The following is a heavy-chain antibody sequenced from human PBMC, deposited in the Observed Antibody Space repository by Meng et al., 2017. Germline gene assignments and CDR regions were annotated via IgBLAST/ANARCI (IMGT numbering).Heavy chain of an antibody. CDR1: GFSFSDYY. V-gene: IGHV3-11*01. Sequence: QVQLVGSGGGLVKPGGSLSFSCAAYGFSFSDYYMSWIRQAPGKGLEWISYISTSGNTIYYTDSVKGRFAISRDNAKNSLYLQMSSLRAEDTAVYYCARGFNGGNSGAFGYWGQGTLVTVSS. D-gene: IGHD4-23*01. J-gene: IGHJ4*02. CDR2: ISTSGNTI. CDR3: ARGFNGGNSGAFGY.